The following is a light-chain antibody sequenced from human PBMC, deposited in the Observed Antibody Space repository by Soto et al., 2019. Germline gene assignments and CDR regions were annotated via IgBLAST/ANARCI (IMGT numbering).Light chain of an antibody. Sequence: EIVLTQSPGTLSLSPGQRATLSCRASQSVGTYLAWYQQKPGQPPRLLISVASSRATGIPDRFSGSGSGTEFTLTISRVEAEDFAVYYCQQYVAPHPITFGQGTRL. J-gene: IGKJ5*01. V-gene: IGKV3-20*01. CDR2: VAS. CDR3: QQYVAPHPIT. CDR1: QSVGTY.